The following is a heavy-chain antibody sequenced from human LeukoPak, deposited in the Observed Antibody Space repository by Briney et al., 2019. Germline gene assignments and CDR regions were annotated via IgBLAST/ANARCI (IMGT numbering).Heavy chain of an antibody. CDR1: GFTFSNAW. CDR2: ISGSGGST. CDR3: AKVTYSSSWTYDGGSAY. J-gene: IGHJ4*02. D-gene: IGHD6-13*01. V-gene: IGHV3-23*01. Sequence: QSGGSLRLSCAASGFTFSNAWMSWVRQAPGMGLEWVSGISGSGGSTYYADSLRGRFTISRDNSKNTLYLQMSSLRAEDTAVYYCAKVTYSSSWTYDGGSAYWGQGTLVTVSS.